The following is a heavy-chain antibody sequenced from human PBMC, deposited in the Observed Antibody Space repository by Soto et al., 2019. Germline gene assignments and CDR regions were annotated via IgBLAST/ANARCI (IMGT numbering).Heavy chain of an antibody. V-gene: IGHV3-30-3*01. CDR3: ARDENYNYGGGWFDP. CDR2: ISYDGTNN. CDR1: GCTFSRHA. J-gene: IGHJ5*02. Sequence: PGGSLRLSCAASGCTFSRHAMHWVRQASGKGLEWVAVISYDGTNNYYADSVQGRFSISRDNSKNTRYLQMNSLRPEDTAVYFCARDENYNYGGGWFDPWGQGTLVTVSS. D-gene: IGHD1-1*01.